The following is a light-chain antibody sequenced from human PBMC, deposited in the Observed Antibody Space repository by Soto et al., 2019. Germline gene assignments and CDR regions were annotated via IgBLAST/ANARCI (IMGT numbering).Light chain of an antibody. CDR1: SSNIGRNY. CDR3: AVWDGSLSSWV. Sequence: QLVLPQSPSASGTPGQRVTMSCSGSSSNIGRNYVYWYQQLPGTAPKLLIYANNQRPSGVPDRFSGAKSGTSASLAISDLRSEDEADYYCAVWDGSLSSWVFGGGTKLTVL. J-gene: IGLJ3*02. CDR2: ANN. V-gene: IGLV1-47*01.